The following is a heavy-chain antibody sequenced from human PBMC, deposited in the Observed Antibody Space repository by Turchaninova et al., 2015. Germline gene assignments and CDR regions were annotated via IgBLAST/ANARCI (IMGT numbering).Heavy chain of an antibody. CDR1: GLTFSKYW. CDR3: ARDLDYSSSWYDS. Sequence: EVQLVEAGGGLVQPGGSLRLSCAASGLTFSKYWLNWVRQAPGKGLEWVANIKQDGSEKYYLDSVKGRFTISRDNAKTSLYLQMNSLRAEDTAVYYCARDLDYSSSWYDSWGQGTLVTVSS. J-gene: IGHJ5*02. D-gene: IGHD6-13*01. CDR2: IKQDGSEK. V-gene: IGHV3-7*01.